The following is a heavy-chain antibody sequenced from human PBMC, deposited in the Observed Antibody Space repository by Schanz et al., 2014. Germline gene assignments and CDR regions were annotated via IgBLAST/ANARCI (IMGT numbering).Heavy chain of an antibody. V-gene: IGHV3-33*01. D-gene: IGHD1-1*01. CDR2: IWYDGNNK. J-gene: IGHJ4*02. CDR3: MAMGRNTSHYFDH. CDR1: GFAFNNYG. Sequence: QVQLAESGGGVVQPGRSLRLSCAASGFAFNNYGMHWVRQAPGKGLEWVAIIWYDGNNKKYADSVKGRFTIARDNSKNTLFLQMDSLRVEDTAVYYCMAMGRNTSHYFDHWGQGTLVTVSS.